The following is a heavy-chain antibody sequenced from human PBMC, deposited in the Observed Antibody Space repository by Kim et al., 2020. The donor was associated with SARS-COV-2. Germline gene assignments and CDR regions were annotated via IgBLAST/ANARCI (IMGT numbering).Heavy chain of an antibody. CDR2: ISSSSSTI. CDR1: GSTFSSYS. J-gene: IGHJ4*02. Sequence: GGSLRLSCAASGSTFSSYSMNWVRQAPGKGLEWVSYISSSSSTIYYADSVKGRFTISRDNAKNSLYLQMNSLRDEDTAVYYCARDSSRYCSGGSCYSFDYWGQGTLVTVSS. CDR3: ARDSSRYCSGGSCYSFDY. D-gene: IGHD2-15*01. V-gene: IGHV3-48*02.